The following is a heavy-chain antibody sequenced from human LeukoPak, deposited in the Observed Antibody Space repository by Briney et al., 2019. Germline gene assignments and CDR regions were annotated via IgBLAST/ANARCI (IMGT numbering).Heavy chain of an antibody. CDR3: VGVDTIIPDAFDI. J-gene: IGHJ3*02. D-gene: IGHD5-24*01. Sequence: GASVKVSCKASGYTFTNFYVHWVRQAPGQGLEWMGIINPSGGSTSYAQKFQGRVTMTRDMSTSTVYMELSSLRSEDTAVYYCVGVDTIIPDAFDIWGQGTMVTVSS. V-gene: IGHV1-46*01. CDR2: INPSGGST. CDR1: GYTFTNFY.